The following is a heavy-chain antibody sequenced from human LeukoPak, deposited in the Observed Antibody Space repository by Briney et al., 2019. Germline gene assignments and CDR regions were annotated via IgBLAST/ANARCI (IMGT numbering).Heavy chain of an antibody. CDR3: ARARNGDYGDY. CDR1: GFTFNNHD. Sequence: GGSLRLSCAASGFTFNNHDMHWVRQAPGKGLEFVSSISYNGGNTYYANSVKGRFTISRDTSKNTLYLQLGSLRPEDTAVYYCARARNGDYGDYWGQGTLVTVSS. J-gene: IGHJ4*02. V-gene: IGHV3-64*01. CDR2: ISYNGGNT. D-gene: IGHD4-17*01.